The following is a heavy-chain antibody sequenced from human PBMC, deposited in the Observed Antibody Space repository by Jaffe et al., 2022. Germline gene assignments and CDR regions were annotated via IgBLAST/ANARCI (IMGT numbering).Heavy chain of an antibody. V-gene: IGHV4-38-2*02. J-gene: IGHJ3*02. CDR2: IYHRGTT. CDR3: AREMVTTSWGETDGFDI. D-gene: IGHD4-17*01. Sequence: QVQLQESGPGLVKASETMSLTCAVSGYSISSDYYWGWIRQPPGKGLEWIGSIYHRGTTYYNPSLKSRVTTSVDTSKNQFSLKLRSVTAADTAVYYCAREMVTTSWGETDGFDIWGQGTMVTVSS. CDR1: GYSISSDYY.